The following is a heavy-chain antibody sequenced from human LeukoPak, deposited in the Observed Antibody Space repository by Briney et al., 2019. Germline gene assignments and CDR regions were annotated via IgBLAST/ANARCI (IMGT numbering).Heavy chain of an antibody. J-gene: IGHJ4*02. CDR3: ARVPRAIRGVVDY. D-gene: IGHD3-10*01. CDR2: MSSSGSTI. CDR1: GFTFSDYY. V-gene: IGHV3-11*01. Sequence: GGSLTLSWAAAGFTFSDYYMSWIRQAPGKGREWVSYMSSSGSTIYYADSVKGRFTISRDNAKNSLYLKMNSLRAEDTAVYYCARVPRAIRGVVDYWGQGTLVTVSS.